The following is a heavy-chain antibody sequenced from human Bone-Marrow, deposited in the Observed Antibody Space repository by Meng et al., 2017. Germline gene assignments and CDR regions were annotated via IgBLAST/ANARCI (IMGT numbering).Heavy chain of an antibody. V-gene: IGHV3-11*01. D-gene: IGHD1-14*01. CDR2: ISSSGDTM. CDR1: GFTFRDNG. CDR3: ARNHADF. J-gene: IGHJ4*02. Sequence: QVHLVEAGGGLVKPEGSLRLSCAASGFTFRDNGMSWIRQAPGKGLDWVSYISSSGDTMPYADSVKGRFTISRDNAKNSLYLQMNSLRAEDTAVYYCARNHADFWGQGILVTVSS.